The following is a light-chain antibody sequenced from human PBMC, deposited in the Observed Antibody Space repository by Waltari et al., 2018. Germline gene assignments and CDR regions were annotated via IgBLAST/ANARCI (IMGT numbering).Light chain of an antibody. CDR3: CSYAGLGTYV. V-gene: IGLV2-23*02. J-gene: IGLJ1*01. CDR2: EVI. CDR1: TSDVGHYDL. Sequence: QSALTQPASVSGTPGQSNTISCTGTTSDVGHYDLVSWYQHHPGKAPKLLICEVIKRPSGVSSRFSGSKSVSTASLTISGLQPEDEADYYCCSYAGLGTYVFVSGTKVTVL.